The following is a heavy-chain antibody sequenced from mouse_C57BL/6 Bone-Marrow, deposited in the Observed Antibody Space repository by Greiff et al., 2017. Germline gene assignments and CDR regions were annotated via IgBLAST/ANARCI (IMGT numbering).Heavy chain of an antibody. CDR1: GYTFTSYW. D-gene: IGHD2-2*01. V-gene: IGHV1-50*01. J-gene: IGHJ3*01. Sequence: QVQLKEPGAELVKPGASVKLSCKASGYTFTSYWMQWVKQRPGPGLEWIGEIDPSDSYTNYNQKFKGKATLTVDTSSRTAYMQLSSLTSEDSAVYYCARGGNGYDGFAYWGQGTLVTVSA. CDR2: IDPSDSYT. CDR3: ARGGNGYDGFAY.